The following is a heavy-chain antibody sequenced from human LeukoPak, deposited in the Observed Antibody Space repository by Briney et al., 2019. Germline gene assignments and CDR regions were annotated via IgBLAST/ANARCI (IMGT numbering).Heavy chain of an antibody. CDR1: GYTFTTYG. Sequence: ASVKVSCKASGYTFTTYGISWGRQAPGQGLEWMGWISAYNGNTDYAQKFQGRVTMTTDTSTSTAYMELRSLRSDDTAVYYCARDGSSFCSRTSCYSGHYYYGMDVWGQGTTVTVSS. CDR2: ISAYNGNT. D-gene: IGHD2-2*01. V-gene: IGHV1-18*01. CDR3: ARDGSSFCSRTSCYSGHYYYGMDV. J-gene: IGHJ6*02.